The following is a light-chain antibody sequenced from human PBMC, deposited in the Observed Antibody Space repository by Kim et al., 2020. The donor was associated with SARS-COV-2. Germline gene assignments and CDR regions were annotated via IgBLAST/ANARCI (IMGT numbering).Light chain of an antibody. Sequence: QLVLTQPPSVSGAPGQRVTISCTGSSSNIGANYDVHWYQQLPGTAPKLLIYGNSNRPSGVPDRFSGSKSGTSASLAITGLQAEDEADYYCQSYDSSLSGYVFGGGTQLTVL. V-gene: IGLV1-40*01. CDR2: GNS. J-gene: IGLJ3*02. CDR3: QSYDSSLSGYV. CDR1: SSNIGANYD.